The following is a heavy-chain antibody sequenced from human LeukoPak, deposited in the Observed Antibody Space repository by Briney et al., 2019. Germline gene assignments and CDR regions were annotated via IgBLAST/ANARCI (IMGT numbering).Heavy chain of an antibody. CDR3: ARHGVFGGNSGWFDP. D-gene: IGHD4-23*01. CDR2: IYYSGST. J-gene: IGHJ5*02. V-gene: IGHV4-59*08. Sequence: SETLSLTCSVSGGSISSYYWTWIRQPPGKGLEWIGYIYYSGSTNYNPSLKSRVTISVDTSKNQFSLKLSSVTAADTAVYYCARHGVFGGNSGWFDPWGQGTLVTVSS. CDR1: GGSISSYY.